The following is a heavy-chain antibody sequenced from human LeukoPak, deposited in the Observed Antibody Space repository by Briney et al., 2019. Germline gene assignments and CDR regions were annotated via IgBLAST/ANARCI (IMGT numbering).Heavy chain of an antibody. J-gene: IGHJ4*02. CDR1: AGSISSYY. Sequence: SETLSLTCTVSAGSISSYYWSWIRQPPGKGLEWIGYIYYSGSTNYNPSLTSRVTISVDTSKNQFSLKLSSVSAADTAVYYCARPLRLSSGYYPFDYWVQGTLVTVSS. CDR2: IYYSGST. V-gene: IGHV4-59*01. CDR3: ARPLRLSSGYYPFDY. D-gene: IGHD3-22*01.